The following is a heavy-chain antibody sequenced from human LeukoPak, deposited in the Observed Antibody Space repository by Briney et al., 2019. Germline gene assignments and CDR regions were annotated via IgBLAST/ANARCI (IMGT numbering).Heavy chain of an antibody. D-gene: IGHD2-2*01. Sequence: GSSVKVSCKASVGTLSSYAISWVRQAPGQGLAWMGGIIPIFGAANYAQKFQGRVTITAEESTSTAYMELSSLRSEDTAVYYCARPLRSGANTVVGYYYGMDVWGKGTTVTVSS. CDR1: VGTLSSYA. J-gene: IGHJ6*04. CDR3: ARPLRSGANTVVGYYYGMDV. V-gene: IGHV1-69*01. CDR2: IIPIFGAA.